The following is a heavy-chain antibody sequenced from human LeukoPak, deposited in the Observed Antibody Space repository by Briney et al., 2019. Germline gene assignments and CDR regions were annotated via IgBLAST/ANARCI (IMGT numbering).Heavy chain of an antibody. J-gene: IGHJ4*02. Sequence: GGSLRLSCAASGFTFSSYGMHWVRQAPGKGLEWVAFIRYDGSNKYYADSVKVRFTISRDNSKNTLYLQMNSLRAEDTAVYYCARGPPLNPGDYDSSGYYYFDYWGQGTLVTVSS. CDR2: IRYDGSNK. V-gene: IGHV3-30*02. CDR3: ARGPPLNPGDYDSSGYYYFDY. CDR1: GFTFSSYG. D-gene: IGHD3-22*01.